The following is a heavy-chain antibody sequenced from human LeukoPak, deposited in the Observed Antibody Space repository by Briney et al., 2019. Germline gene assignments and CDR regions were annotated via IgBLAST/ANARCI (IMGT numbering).Heavy chain of an antibody. CDR1: GFSFSIYS. CDR2: ICSSSSNI. CDR3: ARARGGIRLQSSDY. D-gene: IGHD3-3*02. J-gene: IGHJ4*02. Sequence: GGSLKLSCAPSGFSFSIYSMNGVRASPEKGLEWVSSICSSSSNIYYADSVKGRFTNSRDKDKNSLSLQMNSLRAEDTAVYYCARARGGIRLQSSDYWGQGTLVTVSS. V-gene: IGHV3-21*01.